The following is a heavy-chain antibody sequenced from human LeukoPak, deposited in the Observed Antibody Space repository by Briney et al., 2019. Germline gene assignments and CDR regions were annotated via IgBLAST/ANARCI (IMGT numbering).Heavy chain of an antibody. J-gene: IGHJ6*02. CDR2: ISYDGSNK. Sequence: HPGGSLRLSCAASGFTFSSYAMHWVRQAPGKGLEWVAVISYDGSNKYYADSVKGRFTISRDNSKNTLYLQMNSLRAEDTAVYYCARQVVRSTSCYSSTSCGMDVWGQGTTVTVSS. V-gene: IGHV3-30-3*01. D-gene: IGHD2-2*01. CDR1: GFTFSSYA. CDR3: ARQVVRSTSCYSSTSCGMDV.